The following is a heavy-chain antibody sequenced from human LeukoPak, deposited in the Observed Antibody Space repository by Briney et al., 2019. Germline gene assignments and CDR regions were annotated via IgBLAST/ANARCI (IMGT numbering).Heavy chain of an antibody. J-gene: IGHJ4*02. CDR3: ARIRISGSYYNY. V-gene: IGHV1-2*02. D-gene: IGHD3-10*01. CDR2: INPDSGGT. Sequence: ASVKVSCKASGYTFTGYYIHWVRQAPGQGLEWMGWINPDSGGTNYAQKFQGRVTVTRDTSFSTAYMELSSLTSDDTAVYYCARIRISGSYYNYWGQGTLVTVSS. CDR1: GYTFTGYY.